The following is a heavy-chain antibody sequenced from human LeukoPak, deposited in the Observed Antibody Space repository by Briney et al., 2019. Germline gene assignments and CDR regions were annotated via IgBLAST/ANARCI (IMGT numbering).Heavy chain of an antibody. J-gene: IGHJ6*02. V-gene: IGHV3-48*03. CDR3: ATLSDRNFYYSYGLDV. Sequence: GGSLRLSCAASGFTLSTYEMNWVRQAPGKGLEWVAYIGRYGVTTYYADSVKGRFTISGNNAKNSLNLQMNSLRAEDTAVYYCATLSDRNFYYSYGLDVWGQGTTVTVS. D-gene: IGHD1-14*01. CDR1: GFTLSTYE. CDR2: IGRYGVTT.